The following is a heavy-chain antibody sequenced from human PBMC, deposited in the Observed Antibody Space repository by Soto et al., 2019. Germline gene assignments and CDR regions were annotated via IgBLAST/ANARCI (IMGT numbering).Heavy chain of an antibody. CDR1: GGSISSYY. CDR2: IYYSGST. D-gene: IGHD1-26*01. CDR3: ARSSWELPRIYYFDY. V-gene: IGHV4-59*01. J-gene: IGHJ4*02. Sequence: SETLSLTCTVSGGSISSYYWSWIRQPPGKGLEWIGYIYYSGSTNYNPSLKSRVTISVDTSKNQFSLKLSSVTAADTAVYYCARSSWELPRIYYFDYWGQGTLVTVSS.